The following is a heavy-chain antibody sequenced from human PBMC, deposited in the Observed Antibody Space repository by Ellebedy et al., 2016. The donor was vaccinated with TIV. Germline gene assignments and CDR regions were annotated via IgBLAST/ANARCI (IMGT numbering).Heavy chain of an antibody. CDR3: ATDGSYGDYRSPTHAFVM. Sequence: GGSLRLSCAASGFTFNSYWMTWVRQAPGKGLEWVANINQDGSDKYYVDSLRGRFTISRDNARNSLYLQMNSLGGEDTAVYYCATDGSYGDYRSPTHAFVMWGQGTLVTVSS. D-gene: IGHD4-17*01. V-gene: IGHV3-7*01. J-gene: IGHJ3*02. CDR2: INQDGSDK. CDR1: GFTFNSYW.